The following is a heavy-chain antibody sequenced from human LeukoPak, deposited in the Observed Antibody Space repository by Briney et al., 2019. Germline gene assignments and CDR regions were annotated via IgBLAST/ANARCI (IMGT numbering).Heavy chain of an antibody. CDR1: GGSISSYY. V-gene: IGHV4-4*07. J-gene: IGHJ4*02. Sequence: SETLSLTCTVSGGSISSYYWSWIRQPAGKGLEWIGRIYTSGSTNYNPSLKGRVTMSVGTSKNQFSLKLSSVTAADTAVYYCARGTYYYDSSGDGGLFDYWGQGTLVTVSS. D-gene: IGHD3-22*01. CDR3: ARGTYYYDSSGDGGLFDY. CDR2: IYTSGST.